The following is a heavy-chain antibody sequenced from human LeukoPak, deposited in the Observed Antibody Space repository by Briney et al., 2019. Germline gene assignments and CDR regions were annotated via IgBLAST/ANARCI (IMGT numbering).Heavy chain of an antibody. CDR1: GGTFSSYA. Sequence: GASVKVSCKASGGTFSSYAISWVRQAPGQGLEWMGGIIPIFGTANYAQKFQGRVTITADESTSTAYMELSSLRSEDTAVYYCARDLAVVTAIHAGVGYWFDPWGQGTLVTVSS. CDR3: ARDLAVVTAIHAGVGYWFDP. V-gene: IGHV1-69*01. J-gene: IGHJ5*02. D-gene: IGHD2-21*02. CDR2: IIPIFGTA.